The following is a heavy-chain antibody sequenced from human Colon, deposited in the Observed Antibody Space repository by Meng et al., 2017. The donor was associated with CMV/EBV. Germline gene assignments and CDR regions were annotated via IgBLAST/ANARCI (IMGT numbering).Heavy chain of an antibody. CDR2: IGSSGTPS. V-gene: IGHV3-11*01. CDR3: ARDRYSSSFGLDV. CDR1: GFTFSDYY. Sequence: GESLKISCAASGFTFSDYYMAWIRQAPGKGLEWISYIGSSGTPSYHVDSVKGRFTISRDNAKNSLFLQMTGLRADDTAVYYCARDRYSSSFGLDVWGQGTTVTVSS. J-gene: IGHJ6*02. D-gene: IGHD6-6*01.